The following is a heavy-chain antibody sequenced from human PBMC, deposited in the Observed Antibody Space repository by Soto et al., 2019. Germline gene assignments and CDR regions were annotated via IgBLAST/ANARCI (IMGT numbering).Heavy chain of an antibody. Sequence: EVQLLESGGGLVQPGGSLRLSCAASGFTFSSYAMSWVRQAPGKGLEWVSAISGSGGSTYYADSVKGRFTISRDNSKNTLYLQMNSLRAEDTAVYYCAKDRRGYDSSSWYYFDYWGQGTLVTVSS. D-gene: IGHD6-13*01. J-gene: IGHJ4*02. CDR1: GFTFSSYA. CDR3: AKDRRGYDSSSWYYFDY. V-gene: IGHV3-23*01. CDR2: ISGSGGST.